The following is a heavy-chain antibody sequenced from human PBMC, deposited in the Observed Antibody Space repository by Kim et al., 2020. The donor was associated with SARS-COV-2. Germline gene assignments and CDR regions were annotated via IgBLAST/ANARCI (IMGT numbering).Heavy chain of an antibody. V-gene: IGHV4-39*01. CDR1: GGSISSSSYY. J-gene: IGHJ4*02. CDR2: IYYSGST. CDR3: ARHHRGPRNWNYGK. Sequence: SETLSLTCTVSGGSISSSSYYWGWIRQPPGKGLEWIGSIYYSGSTYYNPSLKSRVTISVDTSKNQFSLKLSSVTAADTAVYYCARHHRGPRNWNYGKWGQGTLVTVSS. D-gene: IGHD1-7*01.